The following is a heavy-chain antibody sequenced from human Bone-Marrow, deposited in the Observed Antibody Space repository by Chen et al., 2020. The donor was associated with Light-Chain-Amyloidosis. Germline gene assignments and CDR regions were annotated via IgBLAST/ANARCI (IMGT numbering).Heavy chain of an antibody. CDR2: IYPDDSEA. CDR3: ARRRDGYNFDY. J-gene: IGHJ4*02. CDR1: GSTFPNYW. V-gene: IGHV5-51*01. D-gene: IGHD5-12*01. Sequence: EVQLEQSGPEVKKPGESLKISCKGSGSTFPNYWIGWVRQMPGKGLEWMGVIYPDDSEARYSPSLEGQVTISADKSITTAYLQWRSLKASDTAMYYCARRRDGYNFDYWGQGTLVTVSS.